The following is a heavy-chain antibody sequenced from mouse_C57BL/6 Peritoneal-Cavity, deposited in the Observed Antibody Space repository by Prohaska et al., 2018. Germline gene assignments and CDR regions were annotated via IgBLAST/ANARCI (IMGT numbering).Heavy chain of an antibody. Sequence: LVRPGSSVKLSCKASGYTFTSYWMHWVKQRPIQGLEWIGNIDPSDSETHYNQKFKDKATLTVDKSSSTAYMQLSSLTSEDSAVYYCARVLGLRYFDVWGTGTTVTVSS. V-gene: IGHV1-52*01. CDR3: ARVLGLRYFDV. CDR2: IDPSDSET. CDR1: GYTFTSYW. J-gene: IGHJ1*03. D-gene: IGHD4-1*01.